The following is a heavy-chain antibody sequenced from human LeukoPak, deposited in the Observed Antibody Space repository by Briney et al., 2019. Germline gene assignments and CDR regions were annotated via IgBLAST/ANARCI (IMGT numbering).Heavy chain of an antibody. Sequence: ASVKVSCKASGYTFTGYYMHWVRQAPGQGLEWMGWINPNSGGTNYAQKFQGRVTMTRDTSISTAYMELSRLRSDDTAVYHCARDGVAGTRYYFDYWGQGTLVTVSS. V-gene: IGHV1-2*02. CDR2: INPNSGGT. D-gene: IGHD6-19*01. CDR3: ARDGVAGTRYYFDY. CDR1: GYTFTGYY. J-gene: IGHJ4*02.